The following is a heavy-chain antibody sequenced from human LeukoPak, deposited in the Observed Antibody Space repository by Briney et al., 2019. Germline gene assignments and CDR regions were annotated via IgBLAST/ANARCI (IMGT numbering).Heavy chain of an antibody. J-gene: IGHJ4*02. CDR1: GFTFSSYA. Sequence: PGGSLRLSCAASGFTFSSYAMNWVRQAPGKGLEWVSGISGTSGSTYYADSVKGRFTISRDNSKNTLYLQMNSLRAEDTAVYYCAKDGGGSFDYWGQGTLVTVSS. CDR2: ISGTSGST. D-gene: IGHD2-15*01. V-gene: IGHV3-23*01. CDR3: AKDGGGSFDY.